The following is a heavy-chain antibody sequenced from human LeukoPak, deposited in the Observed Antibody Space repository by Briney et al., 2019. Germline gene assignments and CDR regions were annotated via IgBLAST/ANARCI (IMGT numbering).Heavy chain of an antibody. V-gene: IGHV3-74*01. Sequence: GGSLRLSCEASGIAFSYYWMHWVRQAPGKGLMLISRISSDGTSTTHADAVKGRFTISRDNAKNTLYLQMNSLRAEDTAFYYCARDLKESNSSQIDYWGRGTLVTVST. CDR3: ARDLKESNSSQIDY. D-gene: IGHD6-13*01. CDR2: ISSDGTST. CDR1: GIAFSYYW. J-gene: IGHJ4*02.